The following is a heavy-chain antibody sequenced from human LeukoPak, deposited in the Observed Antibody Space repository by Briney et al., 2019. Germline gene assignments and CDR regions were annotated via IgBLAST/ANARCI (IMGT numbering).Heavy chain of an antibody. CDR1: GGSISSGGYY. CDR3: ARDRGYSYGYYFDY. D-gene: IGHD5-18*01. CDR2: IYYSGST. V-gene: IGHV4-31*03. Sequence: PSETLSLTCTVSGGSISSGGYYWSWTRQHPGKGLEWIGYIYYSGSTYYNPSLKSRVTISVDTSKNQFSLKLSSVTAADTAVYYCARDRGYSYGYYFDYWGQGTLVTVSS. J-gene: IGHJ4*02.